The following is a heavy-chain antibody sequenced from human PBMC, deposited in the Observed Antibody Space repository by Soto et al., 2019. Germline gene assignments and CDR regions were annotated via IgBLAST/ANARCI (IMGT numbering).Heavy chain of an antibody. V-gene: IGHV3-7*02. Sequence: GGSLRLSCAASGFTFSSYWMSWVRQAPGKGLEWVANIKQDGSEKYYVDSVKGRFTISRDNAKNSLYLQMNSLRAEDTAVYYCARGGWGFGEDAFDIWGQGTMVTVSS. CDR3: ARGGWGFGEDAFDI. D-gene: IGHD3-10*01. J-gene: IGHJ3*02. CDR1: GFTFSSYW. CDR2: IKQDGSEK.